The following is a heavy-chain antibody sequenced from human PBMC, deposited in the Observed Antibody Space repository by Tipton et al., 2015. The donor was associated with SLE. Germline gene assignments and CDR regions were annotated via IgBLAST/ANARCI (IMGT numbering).Heavy chain of an antibody. CDR1: GFSFTSYA. D-gene: IGHD5-12*01. J-gene: IGHJ4*02. CDR2: ISSSSSFL. CDR3: ARDRGYTGYDPPGYFDY. V-gene: IGHV3-21*01. Sequence: GSLRLSCAASGFSFTSYAMNWVRQAPGKGLEWVSSISSSSSFLYYTDSVKGRFTISRDNAENSLYLQMSGLRAEDTAVYYCARDRGYTGYDPPGYFDYWGQGTLVTVSS.